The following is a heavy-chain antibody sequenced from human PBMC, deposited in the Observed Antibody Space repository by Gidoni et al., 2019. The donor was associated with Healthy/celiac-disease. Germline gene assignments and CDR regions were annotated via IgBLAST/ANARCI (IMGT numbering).Heavy chain of an antibody. Sequence: QVQLQESGPGLVKPSETLSLTCAVPGYSISSGYYWGWILQPPGKGLEWIGSIYPSGSTYYNPSLKRRVTISVDTSKNQFSLKLSSVTAADTAVYYCARAGLKQQRRPLYGMDVWGQGTTVTVSS. D-gene: IGHD6-13*01. J-gene: IGHJ6*02. CDR2: IYPSGST. CDR3: ARAGLKQQRRPLYGMDV. V-gene: IGHV4-38-2*01. CDR1: GYSISSGYY.